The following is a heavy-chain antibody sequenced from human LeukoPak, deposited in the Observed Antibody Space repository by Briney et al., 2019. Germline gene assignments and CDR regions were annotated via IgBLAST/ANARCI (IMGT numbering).Heavy chain of an antibody. CDR1: GFTFSSYS. CDR2: ISSSSTI. D-gene: IGHD3-22*01. V-gene: IGHV3-48*01. J-gene: IGHJ3*02. CDR3: ARDYYYDSSGFEFDAFDI. Sequence: GGSLRLSCAASGFTFSSYSMNWVRQAPGKGLEWVSYISSSSTIYYADSVKGRFTISRDNAKNSLYLQMNSLRAEDTAVYYCARDYYYDSSGFEFDAFDIWGQGTMVTVSS.